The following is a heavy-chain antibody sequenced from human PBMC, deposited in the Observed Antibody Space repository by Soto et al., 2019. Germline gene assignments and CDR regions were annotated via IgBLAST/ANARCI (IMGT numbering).Heavy chain of an antibody. CDR2: IWYDGSNK. D-gene: IGHD5-18*01. Sequence: GGSLRLSCAASGFTFSSYGMHWVRQAPGKGLEWVAVIWYDGSNKYYVDSVKGRFTISRDNSKNTLYLQMNSLRAEDTAVYYCARDSGSYGYYYYGMDVWGQGTTVTVSS. J-gene: IGHJ6*02. V-gene: IGHV3-33*01. CDR3: ARDSGSYGYYYYGMDV. CDR1: GFTFSSYG.